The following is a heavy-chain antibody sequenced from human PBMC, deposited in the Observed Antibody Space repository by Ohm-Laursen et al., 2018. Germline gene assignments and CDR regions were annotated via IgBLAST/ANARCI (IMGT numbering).Heavy chain of an antibody. V-gene: IGHV1-2*02. CDR2: INPNSGGT. D-gene: IGHD3-3*01. CDR1: GYTFTGYY. J-gene: IGHJ6*02. Sequence: ASVKVSCKASGYTFTGYYMHWVRQAPGQGLEWMGWINPNSGGTNYAQKFQGRVTMTRDTSISTAYMELSRLRSDDTAVYYCARRDFWSGYYSSGMDVWGQGTTVTVSS. CDR3: ARRDFWSGYYSSGMDV.